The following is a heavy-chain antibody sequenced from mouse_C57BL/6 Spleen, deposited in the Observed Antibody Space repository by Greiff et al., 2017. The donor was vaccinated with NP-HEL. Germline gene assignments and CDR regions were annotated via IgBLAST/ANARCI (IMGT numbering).Heavy chain of an antibody. J-gene: IGHJ4*01. CDR1: GYTFTDYE. CDR3: TRIGYDAYYAMDY. D-gene: IGHD2-2*01. V-gene: IGHV1-15*01. Sequence: QVQLKQSGAELVRPGASVTLSCKASGYTFTDYEMHWVKQTPVHGLEWIGAIDPETGGTAYNQKFKGKAILTADKSSSTAYMELRSLTSEDSAVYYCTRIGYDAYYAMDYWGQGTSVTVSS. CDR2: IDPETGGT.